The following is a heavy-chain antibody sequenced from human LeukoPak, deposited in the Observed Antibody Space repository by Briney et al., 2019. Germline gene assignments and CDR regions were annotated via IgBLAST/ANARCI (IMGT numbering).Heavy chain of an antibody. D-gene: IGHD4-17*01. J-gene: IGHJ4*02. CDR3: ARILYGDYLFDY. CDR1: GYTFTSYG. V-gene: IGHV1-18*04. CDR2: ISAYNGNT. Sequence: ASVKVSCKAPGYTFTSYGISWVRQAPGQGLEWMGWISAYNGNTNYAQKLQGRVTMTIDTSTSTAYMELRSLRSDDTAVYYCARILYGDYLFDYWGQGTLVTVSS.